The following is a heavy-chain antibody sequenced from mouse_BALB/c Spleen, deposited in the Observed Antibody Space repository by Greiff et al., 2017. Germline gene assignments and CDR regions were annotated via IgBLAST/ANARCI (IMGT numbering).Heavy chain of an antibody. V-gene: IGHV2-2*02. Sequence: VQRVESGPGLVQPSQSLSITCTVSGFSLTSYGVHWVRQSPGKGLEWLGVIWSGGSTDYNAAFISRLSISKDNSKSQVFFKMNSLQANDTAIYYCARKDDYDRGYAMDYWGQGTSVTVSS. CDR1: GFSLTSYG. D-gene: IGHD2-4*01. CDR2: IWSGGST. CDR3: ARKDDYDRGYAMDY. J-gene: IGHJ4*01.